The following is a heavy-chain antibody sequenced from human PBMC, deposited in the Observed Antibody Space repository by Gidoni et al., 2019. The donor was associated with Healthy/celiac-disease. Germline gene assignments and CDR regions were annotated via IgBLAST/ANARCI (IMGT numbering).Heavy chain of an antibody. Sequence: EVQLVESGGGLVQPGGSLRLSCAASGFTFSSYGMHWVRQAPGKGLVWVSRINSDGSSTSYADSVKGRFTISRDNAKNTLYLQMNSLRAEDTAVYYCARVDYCSGGSCYLYYYYGMDVWGQGTTVTVSS. D-gene: IGHD2-15*01. V-gene: IGHV3-74*01. CDR1: GFTFSSYG. CDR2: INSDGSST. CDR3: ARVDYCSGGSCYLYYYYGMDV. J-gene: IGHJ6*02.